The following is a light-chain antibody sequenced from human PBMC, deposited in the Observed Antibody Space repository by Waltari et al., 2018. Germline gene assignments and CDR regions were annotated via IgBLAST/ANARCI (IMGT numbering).Light chain of an antibody. CDR2: VTS. V-gene: IGLV1-40*01. Sequence: QSGLTQPPSASGAPGPRVTIPCTGSSPNIRAGSALPWYQLLPGTAPKPLTYVTSNRPSGVPDRFSGSKSGTSASLAITGLQAEDEAGYYCQSYDSSLSGSVFGGGTKLTVL. CDR3: QSYDSSLSGSV. CDR1: SPNIRAGSA. J-gene: IGLJ2*01.